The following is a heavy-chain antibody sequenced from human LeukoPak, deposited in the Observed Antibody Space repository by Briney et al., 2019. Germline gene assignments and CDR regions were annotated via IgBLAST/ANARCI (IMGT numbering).Heavy chain of an antibody. Sequence: GGSLGLSCAASGFTFSSYDMSWVRQAPGKGLEWVSGISGSGGSTFYADSVKGRLTISRDNSKNTLYLQMNSLRAEDTAIYYCAKDPRAGGGSSWGQGTLVTVSS. CDR3: AKDPRAGGGSS. CDR2: ISGSGGST. J-gene: IGHJ5*02. V-gene: IGHV3-23*01. D-gene: IGHD1-26*01. CDR1: GFTFSSYD.